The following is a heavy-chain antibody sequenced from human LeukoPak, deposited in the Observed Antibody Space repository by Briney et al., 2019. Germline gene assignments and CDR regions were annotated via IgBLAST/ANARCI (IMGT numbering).Heavy chain of an antibody. Sequence: GGSLRLSCAASGFTFSSYSMNWVRQAPGKGLEWVSSISSSSSYIYYADSVKGRFTISRDNAKNSLYLQMNSLRAEDTAVYYCAKPLGVPAARLPFDYWGQGTLVTVSS. D-gene: IGHD2-2*01. CDR3: AKPLGVPAARLPFDY. CDR2: ISSSSSYI. V-gene: IGHV3-21*01. J-gene: IGHJ4*02. CDR1: GFTFSSYS.